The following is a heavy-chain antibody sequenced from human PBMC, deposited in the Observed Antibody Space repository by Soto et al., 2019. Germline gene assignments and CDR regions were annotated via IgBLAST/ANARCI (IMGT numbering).Heavy chain of an antibody. Sequence: ASVKVSCKASGYTFTSYGISWVRQAPGQGLEWMGWTSIYNGNTNYAQKLQGRVTMTTDTSTSTAYMDLRSLRSDDTAVYYCARRGPYSSSPLSNAFDIWGQGTRVTVSS. CDR3: ARRGPYSSSPLSNAFDI. D-gene: IGHD6-6*01. CDR2: TSIYNGNT. V-gene: IGHV1-18*01. CDR1: GYTFTSYG. J-gene: IGHJ3*02.